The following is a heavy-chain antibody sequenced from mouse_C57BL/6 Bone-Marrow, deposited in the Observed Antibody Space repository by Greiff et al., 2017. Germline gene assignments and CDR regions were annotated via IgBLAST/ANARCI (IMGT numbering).Heavy chain of an antibody. J-gene: IGHJ2*01. Sequence: VQVVESGAELARPGASVKLSCKASGYTFTSYGISWVKQRTGQGLEWIGEIYPRSGNTYYNEKFKGKATLTADKSSSTAYMELRSLTSEDSAVYFCARPSRRDYWGQGTTLTVSS. CDR3: ARPSRRDY. CDR1: GYTFTSYG. V-gene: IGHV1-81*01. CDR2: IYPRSGNT.